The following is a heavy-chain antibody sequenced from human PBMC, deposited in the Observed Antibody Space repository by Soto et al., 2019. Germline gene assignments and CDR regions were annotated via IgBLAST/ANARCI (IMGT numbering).Heavy chain of an antibody. Sequence: SETLSLTCAVYGGSFSGHYWTWIRQPPGKGLEWIGSIYYSGSTYYNPSLKSRVTISVDTSKNQFSLKLSSVTAADTAVYYCARYEDYCSSTSCYGVFDYWGQGTLVTVSS. J-gene: IGHJ4*02. CDR1: GGSFSGHY. CDR2: IYYSGST. V-gene: IGHV4-34*01. CDR3: ARYEDYCSSTSCYGVFDY. D-gene: IGHD2-2*01.